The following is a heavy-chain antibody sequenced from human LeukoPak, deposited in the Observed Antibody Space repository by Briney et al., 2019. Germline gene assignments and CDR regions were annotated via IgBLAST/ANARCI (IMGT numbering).Heavy chain of an antibody. CDR3: ARHHQQLRSDYFDY. Sequence: SETLSLTCTVSGGSINSYYWSWIRHPPGKGLEWFGYISYSGDTNYNPSLKSRVTISVDTSKNQFSLRLSYVTAADTAVYYCARHHQQLRSDYFDYWGQGTLVTVSS. CDR1: GGSINSYY. D-gene: IGHD6-13*01. CDR2: ISYSGDT. J-gene: IGHJ4*02. V-gene: IGHV4-59*08.